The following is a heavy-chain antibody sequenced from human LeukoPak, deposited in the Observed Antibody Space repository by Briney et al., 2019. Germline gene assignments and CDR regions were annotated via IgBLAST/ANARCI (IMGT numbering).Heavy chain of an antibody. V-gene: IGHV3-48*01. D-gene: IGHD3-22*01. CDR1: GFTFTTYS. CDR3: ARAPYDSSGYHDY. Sequence: PGGSLRLSSAASGFTFTTYSMNWVRQAPGEGLEWLSYISSTGRTTYYADSVKGRFTISRDNAKNSLYLQMNNLRAEDTALYYCARAPYDSSGYHDYWGQGTLVIVSS. CDR2: ISSTGRTT. J-gene: IGHJ4*02.